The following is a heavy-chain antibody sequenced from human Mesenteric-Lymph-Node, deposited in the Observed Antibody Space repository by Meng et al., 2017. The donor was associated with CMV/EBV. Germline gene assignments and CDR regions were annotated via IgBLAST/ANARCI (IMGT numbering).Heavy chain of an antibody. J-gene: IGHJ5*02. V-gene: IGHV3-73*01. D-gene: IGHD2-21*01. CDR2: IRTELNTYAT. Sequence: GGSLRLSCAASGFTFSGSTIHWVRQASGKGLEWVGRIRTELNTYATEYAASMEGRFTISRDDSKNTLYLQMNSLRAEDTAVYYCAKDLRGQGRWTLGVKPPPNWFDPWGQGTLVTVSS. CDR3: AKDLRGQGRWTLGVKPPPNWFDP. CDR1: GFTFSGST.